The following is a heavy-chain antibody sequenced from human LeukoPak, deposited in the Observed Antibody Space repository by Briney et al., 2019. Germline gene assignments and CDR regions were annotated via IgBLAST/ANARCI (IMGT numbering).Heavy chain of an antibody. CDR3: ARSDDYGGNPRSFDY. CDR2: INHSGCT. D-gene: IGHD4-23*01. Sequence: SETLSLTCAVYGGSFSGYYWSWIRQPPGKGLEWIGEINHSGCTNYNPSLKSRVTISVDTSKNQFSLKLSSVTAADTAVYYCARSDDYGGNPRSFDYWGQGTLVTVSS. J-gene: IGHJ4*02. CDR1: GGSFSGYY. V-gene: IGHV4-34*01.